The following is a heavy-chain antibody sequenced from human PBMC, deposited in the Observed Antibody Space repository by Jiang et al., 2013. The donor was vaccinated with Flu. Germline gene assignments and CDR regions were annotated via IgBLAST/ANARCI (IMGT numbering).Heavy chain of an antibody. J-gene: IGHJ5*02. V-gene: IGHV4-61*10. CDR1: GGSINTGLYY. Sequence: GSGLVKPSQTLSLTCSVSGGSINTGLYYWSWIRQPAGKGLEWIGYIFYSGSTNYNPSLKSRVTISVDTSKNQFSLKLSSVTAADTAVYYCAREWLLPEYNWFDPWGQGTLVTVSS. D-gene: IGHD3-3*01. CDR2: IFYSGST. CDR3: AREWLLPEYNWFDP.